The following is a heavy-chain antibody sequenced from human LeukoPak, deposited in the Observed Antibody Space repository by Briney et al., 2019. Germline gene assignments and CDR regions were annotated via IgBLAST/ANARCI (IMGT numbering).Heavy chain of an antibody. V-gene: IGHV4-59*01. CDR1: GGSISRYY. CDR3: ARGFDYGAVY. Sequence: SETLSLTCTVSGGSISRYYRSWVRQPPGKGLEWIGYIYYSGGTNYNPSLKSRVTISVDTSKNQYSLKLSSVTAADTAVYYCARGFDYGAVYWGQGTLVTVSS. D-gene: IGHD4-17*01. CDR2: IYYSGGT. J-gene: IGHJ4*02.